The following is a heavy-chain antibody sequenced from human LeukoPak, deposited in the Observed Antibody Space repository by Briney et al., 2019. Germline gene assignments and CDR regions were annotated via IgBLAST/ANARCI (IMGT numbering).Heavy chain of an antibody. V-gene: IGHV3-23*01. CDR1: GFTFNRYA. J-gene: IGHJ4*02. Sequence: PGASLRLSCGASGFTFNRYAMSWVRQARGKGMEWVSDINGRGAETLYADCVKGRFTISRYNSRNPGYLQINSLTAEDTAVYLCTKKNSVAGSFSKYYFDYWGQGALVTVSS. D-gene: IGHD1-26*01. CDR2: INGRGAET. CDR3: TKKNSVAGSFSKYYFDY.